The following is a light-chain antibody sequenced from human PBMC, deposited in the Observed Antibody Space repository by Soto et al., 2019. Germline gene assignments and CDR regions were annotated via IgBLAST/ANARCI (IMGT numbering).Light chain of an antibody. V-gene: IGLV1-44*01. CDR1: SSTIGSNT. CDR3: AAWDDSLNGYV. J-gene: IGLJ1*01. Sequence: QSVLTQPPSASGTPGKRVTISCSESSSTIGSNTVTWNQQLPGTAPKPLIYSIIQRPSGVPDRFSGSKSGTSASLAISGLQSEDEADYYCAAWDDSLNGYVFGTGTKLTVL. CDR2: SII.